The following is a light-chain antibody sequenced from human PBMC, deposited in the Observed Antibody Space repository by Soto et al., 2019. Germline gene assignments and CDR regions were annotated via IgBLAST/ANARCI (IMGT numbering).Light chain of an antibody. CDR1: QGISSY. CDR3: QQYYSSSII. Sequence: AIRMTQSPSSFSASTGDRVTITCRASQGISSYLAWYQQKPGKAPKLLIYAASTLQSGVPSRFSGSGSGTDFTLTISCLQSEDFATYYCQQYYSSSIIFGQGTRLEIK. J-gene: IGKJ5*01. CDR2: AAS. V-gene: IGKV1-8*01.